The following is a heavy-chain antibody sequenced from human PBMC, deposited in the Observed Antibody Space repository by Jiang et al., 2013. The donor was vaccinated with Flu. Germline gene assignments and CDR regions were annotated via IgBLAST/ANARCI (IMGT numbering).Heavy chain of an antibody. D-gene: IGHD2-21*02. Sequence: GPGLVKPSETLSLTCTVSGGSISSSSYYWGWIRQPPGKGLEWIGSIYYSGSTYYNPSLKSRVTISVDTSKNQFSLKLSSVTAADTAVYYCARQGLAYCGGDCYSQAEYYWGQGT. CDR2: IYYSGST. CDR3: ARQGLAYCGGDCYSQAEYY. CDR1: GGSISSSSYY. V-gene: IGHV4-39*01. J-gene: IGHJ4*02.